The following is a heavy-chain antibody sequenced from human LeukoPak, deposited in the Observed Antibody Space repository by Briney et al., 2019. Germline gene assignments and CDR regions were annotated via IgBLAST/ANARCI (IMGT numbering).Heavy chain of an antibody. V-gene: IGHV3-48*04. Sequence: GGSLRLSCAASGFTFSSYGMHWVRQAPGKGLEWVSYISSSGSTIYYADSVKGRFNISRNNAKNSLYLQMNSLRAEDTAVYYCARRAGAAMYIDYWGQGTLVTVSS. CDR2: ISSSGSTI. D-gene: IGHD2-2*01. CDR3: ARRAGAAMYIDY. CDR1: GFTFSSYG. J-gene: IGHJ4*02.